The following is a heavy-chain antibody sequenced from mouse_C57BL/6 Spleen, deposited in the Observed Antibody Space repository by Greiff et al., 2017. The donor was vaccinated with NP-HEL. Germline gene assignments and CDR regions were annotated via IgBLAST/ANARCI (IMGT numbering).Heavy chain of an antibody. CDR1: EYEFPSHD. V-gene: IGHV5-2*01. Sequence: EVHLVESGGGLVQPGESLKLSCESNEYEFPSHDMSWVRKTPEKRLELVAAINSDGGSTYYPDTMERRFIISRDNTKKTLYLQMSSLRSEDTALYYCARRGPLYGSRDWYSDVWGTGTTVTVSS. CDR3: ARRGPLYGSRDWYSDV. J-gene: IGHJ1*03. CDR2: INSDGGST. D-gene: IGHD1-1*01.